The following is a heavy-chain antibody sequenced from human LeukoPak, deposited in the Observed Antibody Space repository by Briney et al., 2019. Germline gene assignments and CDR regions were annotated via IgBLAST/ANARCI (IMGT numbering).Heavy chain of an antibody. Sequence: AASVKVSCKASGYTFTSYGISWVRQAPGQGLEWMGGIIPIFDTTNYAQKFQGRVTITADKSTSTVYMELSSLRSEDTAVYYCARNSRSFDWPVYYFDYWGQGTLGTVSS. CDR1: GYTFTSYG. J-gene: IGHJ4*02. CDR3: ARNSRSFDWPVYYFDY. V-gene: IGHV1-69*06. CDR2: IIPIFDTT. D-gene: IGHD3-9*01.